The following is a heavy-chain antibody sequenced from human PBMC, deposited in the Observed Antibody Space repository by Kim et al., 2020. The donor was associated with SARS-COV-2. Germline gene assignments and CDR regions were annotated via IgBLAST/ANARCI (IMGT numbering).Heavy chain of an antibody. CDR3: AREGDTAMGDFDY. Sequence: YNPSLKSRVTISVDTSQNQFSLKLSSVTAADTAVYYCAREGDTAMGDFDYWGQGTLVTVSS. J-gene: IGHJ4*02. D-gene: IGHD5-18*01. V-gene: IGHV4-34*01.